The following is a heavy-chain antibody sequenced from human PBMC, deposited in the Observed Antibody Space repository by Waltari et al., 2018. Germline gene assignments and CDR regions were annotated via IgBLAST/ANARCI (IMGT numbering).Heavy chain of an antibody. Sequence: EVQLVESGGGLVQPGGSLRLSCAASGFTFSSSAMNWVRQAPGKGLEWVSAISGSGGTTYYADSVKGRFTFSRDNSKNTLYLQMNSLRAEDTAVYYCAKGRYGDYVGWLDPWGQGTLVTVSS. CDR1: GFTFSSSA. J-gene: IGHJ5*02. V-gene: IGHV3-23*04. D-gene: IGHD4-17*01. CDR2: ISGSGGTT. CDR3: AKGRYGDYVGWLDP.